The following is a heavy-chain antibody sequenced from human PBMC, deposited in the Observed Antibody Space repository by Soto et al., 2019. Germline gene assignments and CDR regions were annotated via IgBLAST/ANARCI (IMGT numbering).Heavy chain of an antibody. CDR2: INHSGST. V-gene: IGHV4-34*01. CDR3: ARRSPIVVVVAATAFDY. D-gene: IGHD2-15*01. J-gene: IGHJ4*02. Sequence: PSETLSLTCAVYGGSFSGYYWSWIRQPPGKGQEWIGEINHSGSTNYNPSLKSRVTISVDTSKNQFSLKLSSVTAADTAVYYCARRSPIVVVVAATAFDYWGQGTLVTVSS. CDR1: GGSFSGYY.